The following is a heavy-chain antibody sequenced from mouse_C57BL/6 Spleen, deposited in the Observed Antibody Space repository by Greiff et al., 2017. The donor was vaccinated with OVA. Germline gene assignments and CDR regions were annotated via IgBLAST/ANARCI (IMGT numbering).Heavy chain of an antibody. CDR1: GYTFTSYW. J-gene: IGHJ2*01. Sequence: QVQLQQPGAELVKPGASVTLSCKASGYTFTSYWMHWVKQRPGQGLEWIGMIHPNSGSTNYNEKFKSKDTLTVDKSSSTAYMQLSSLTSEDSAVYYCAREDYDHFDYWGQGTTLTVSS. D-gene: IGHD2-4*01. V-gene: IGHV1-64*01. CDR3: AREDYDHFDY. CDR2: IHPNSGST.